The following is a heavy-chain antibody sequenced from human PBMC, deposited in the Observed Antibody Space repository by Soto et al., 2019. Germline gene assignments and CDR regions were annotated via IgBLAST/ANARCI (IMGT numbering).Heavy chain of an antibody. V-gene: IGHV1-69*13. Sequence: SVKVSCKASGGTFSSYAISWVRQAPGQGLEWMGGIIPIFGTANYAQKFQGRVTITADESTSTAYMELSSLRSEDTAVYYCARDSLYSSSSIHYYYGMDVWGQGTTVTVSS. CDR3: ARDSLYSSSSIHYYYGMDV. CDR2: IIPIFGTA. CDR1: GGTFSSYA. D-gene: IGHD6-6*01. J-gene: IGHJ6*02.